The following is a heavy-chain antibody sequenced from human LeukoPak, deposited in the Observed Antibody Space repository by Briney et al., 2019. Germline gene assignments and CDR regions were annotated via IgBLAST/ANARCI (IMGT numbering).Heavy chain of an antibody. CDR2: IHYSGSS. V-gene: IGHV4-61*01. J-gene: IGHJ4*02. CDR1: GGSVSSGSYY. Sequence: SETLSLTCIVSGGSVSSGSYYWRWIRQPPGKGLEWIGYIHYSGSSSYNPSLKSRFTISVDTYKNQFSLKLTSVTAADTAVYYFSTRPPREYYVPYFDFWGQGTLVTVSA. CDR3: STRPPREYYVPYFDF. D-gene: IGHD2/OR15-2a*01.